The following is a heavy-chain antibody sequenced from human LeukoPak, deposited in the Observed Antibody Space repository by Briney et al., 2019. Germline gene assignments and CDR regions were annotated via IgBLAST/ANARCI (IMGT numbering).Heavy chain of an antibody. CDR2: IKQDGSEK. Sequence: GGSLRLSCAASGFTFSSCWMSWVRQAPGKGLEWVANIKQDGSEKYYLDSVKGRFTISRDNAKNSLYLQMNSLRAEDTAVYYCARGQTTVTNWGQGTLVTVSS. V-gene: IGHV3-7*03. D-gene: IGHD4-17*01. J-gene: IGHJ4*02. CDR1: GFTFSSCW. CDR3: ARGQTTVTN.